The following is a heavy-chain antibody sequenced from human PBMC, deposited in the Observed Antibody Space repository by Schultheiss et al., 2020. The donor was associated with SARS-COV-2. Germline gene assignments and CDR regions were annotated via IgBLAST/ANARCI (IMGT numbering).Heavy chain of an antibody. CDR1: GGSISDNNYF. CDR2: INHSGST. D-gene: IGHD6-19*01. CDR3: ARHGSSYSSGWSHPYNWFDP. J-gene: IGHJ5*02. Sequence: SETLSLTCTVSGGSISDNNYFWGWIRQPPGKGLEWIGEINHSGSTNYNPSLKSRVTISVDTSKNQFSLKLSSVTAADTAVYYCARHGSSYSSGWSHPYNWFDPWGQGTLVTVSS. V-gene: IGHV4-39*07.